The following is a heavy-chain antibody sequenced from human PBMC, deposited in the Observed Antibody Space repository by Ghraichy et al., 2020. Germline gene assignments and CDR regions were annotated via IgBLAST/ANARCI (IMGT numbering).Heavy chain of an antibody. CDR1: GYTFTSYG. CDR3: ARRKYYDSSGYYNDY. J-gene: IGHJ4*02. V-gene: IGHV1-18*01. D-gene: IGHD3-22*01. Sequence: ASVKVSCKASGYTFTSYGISWVRQAPGQGLEWMGWISAYNGNTNYAQKLQGRVTMTTDTSTSTAYMELRSLRSDDTAVYYCARRKYYDSSGYYNDYWGQGTLVTVSS. CDR2: ISAYNGNT.